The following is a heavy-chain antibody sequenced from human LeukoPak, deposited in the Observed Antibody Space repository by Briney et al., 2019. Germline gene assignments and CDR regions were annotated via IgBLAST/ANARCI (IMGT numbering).Heavy chain of an antibody. CDR3: ARLGSYHGF. CDR2: VHTSGGS. Sequence: SETLSLTCTVSGGSISSHYWSWIRQTPEKGLEWMGHVHTSGGSTYYPSLKTRLTMSIDTSRSQLSLKLTSVTAADTAVYFCARLGSYHGFWGRGALVTVSS. J-gene: IGHJ4*02. V-gene: IGHV4-4*09. CDR1: GGSISSHY. D-gene: IGHD1-26*01.